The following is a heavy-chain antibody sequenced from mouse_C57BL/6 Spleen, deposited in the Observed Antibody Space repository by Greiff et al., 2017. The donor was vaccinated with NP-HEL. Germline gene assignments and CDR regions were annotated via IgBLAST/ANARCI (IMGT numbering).Heavy chain of an antibody. Sequence: QVQLQQPGAELVMPGASVKLSCKASGYTFTSYWMHWVKQRPGQGLEWIGEIDPSDSYTNYNQKFKGKSTLTVDKSSSTAYMQLSSLTSEDSAVYYCARGSLLLRFYYFDYWGQGTTLTVSS. D-gene: IGHD1-1*01. CDR2: IDPSDSYT. CDR1: GYTFTSYW. V-gene: IGHV1-69*01. J-gene: IGHJ2*01. CDR3: ARGSLLLRFYYFDY.